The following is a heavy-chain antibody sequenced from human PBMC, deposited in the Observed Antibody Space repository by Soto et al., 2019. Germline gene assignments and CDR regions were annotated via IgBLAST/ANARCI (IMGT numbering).Heavy chain of an antibody. Sequence: ASVKVSCKASGYTFTSYAMNWVRQAPGQGLEWMGGINTNTGNPTYAQGFTGRLVFSLDTSVSTASLQFSCLKAEDTSVYYCANLVADSSSCSFDIWGRGTLVTVSS. J-gene: IGHJ2*01. CDR2: INTNTGNP. D-gene: IGHD5-12*01. V-gene: IGHV7-4-1*02. CDR3: ANLVADSSSCSFDI. CDR1: GYTFTSYA.